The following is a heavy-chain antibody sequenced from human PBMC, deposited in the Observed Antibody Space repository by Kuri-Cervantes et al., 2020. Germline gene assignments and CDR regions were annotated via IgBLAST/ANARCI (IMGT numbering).Heavy chain of an antibody. Sequence: SVKVSCKASGGTFSSYAISWVRQAPGQGLEWMGGIIPIFGTANYAQKFQGRVTITADESTSTAYMELSSLRFEDTAVYYCAREGDYYDSSGPSRGWFDPWGQGTLVTVSS. V-gene: IGHV1-69*13. J-gene: IGHJ5*02. CDR1: GGTFSSYA. CDR3: AREGDYYDSSGPSRGWFDP. CDR2: IIPIFGTA. D-gene: IGHD3-22*01.